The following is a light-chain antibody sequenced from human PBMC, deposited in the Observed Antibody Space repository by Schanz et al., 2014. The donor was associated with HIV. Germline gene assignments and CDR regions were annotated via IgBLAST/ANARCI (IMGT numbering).Light chain of an antibody. CDR1: SSNIGAGYD. V-gene: IGLV1-40*01. Sequence: QSVLTQPPSVSGAPGQTVILSCTGSSSNIGAGYDVHWYQHLPGTAPKLLIYANTNRPSGVPDRFSGSRSGTSASLAITGLQAEDEADYYCQSYDSSLRAVVFGGGTQLTVL. CDR3: QSYDSSLRAVV. J-gene: IGLJ2*01. CDR2: ANT.